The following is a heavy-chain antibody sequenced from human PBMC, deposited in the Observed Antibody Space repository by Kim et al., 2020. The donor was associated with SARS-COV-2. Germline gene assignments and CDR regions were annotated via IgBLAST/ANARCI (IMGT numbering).Heavy chain of an antibody. CDR2: INYRGNT. D-gene: IGHD4-4*01. V-gene: IGHV4-34*01. CDR1: DESFSGHY. Sequence: SETLSLTCVVYDESFSGHYWNWIRQTPGKGLEWIGEINYRGNTNYNPSLKSRLTISVDTSKNQVSLNLTSVTAADTALYYCARRGQQLKRGRLDVWGLGT. CDR3: ARRGQQLKRGRLDV. J-gene: IGHJ6*02.